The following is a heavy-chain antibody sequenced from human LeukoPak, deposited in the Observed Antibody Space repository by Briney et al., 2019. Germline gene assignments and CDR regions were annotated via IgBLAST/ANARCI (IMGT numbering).Heavy chain of an antibody. CDR3: ATTRYCSGSTCYSPELFDS. J-gene: IGHJ4*02. CDR2: IYDNGNT. Sequence: SETLSLTCAVSGYSISSGYHWGGIRPRPGKGLEWIGSIYDNGNTYCTPSLKSRVTISVDTSMNQFSLKLTSVPAADTAVYYCATTRYCSGSTCYSPELFDSWGQGTLVTVSS. D-gene: IGHD2-15*01. V-gene: IGHV4-38-2*01. CDR1: GYSISSGYH.